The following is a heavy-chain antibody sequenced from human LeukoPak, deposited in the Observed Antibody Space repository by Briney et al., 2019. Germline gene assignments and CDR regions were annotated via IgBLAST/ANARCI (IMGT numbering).Heavy chain of an antibody. J-gene: IGHJ3*02. CDR1: GFTFSIYS. V-gene: IGHV3-9*03. CDR3: AKDTRAWNSNTFDI. CDR2: ISRNSGSI. Sequence: PGGSLRLSCAASGFTFSIYSMNWVRQAPGKGLEWVSGISRNSGSIGYADSVKGRFTISRDNAKNSLYLQMNSLRAEDMALYYCAKDTRAWNSNTFDIWGQGTLVNVSS. D-gene: IGHD1-7*01.